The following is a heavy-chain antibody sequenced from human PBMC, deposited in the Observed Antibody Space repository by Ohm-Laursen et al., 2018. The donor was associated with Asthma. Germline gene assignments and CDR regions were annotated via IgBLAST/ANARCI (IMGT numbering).Heavy chain of an antibody. J-gene: IGHJ3*02. CDR2: ISYDGSNK. Sequence: SLRLSCTASGFTFSSYAMHWVRQAPGKGLEWVAVISYDGSNKYYADSVKGRFTISRDNSKNTLYLQINSLRAEDTAVYYCAWGEREYAFDIWGQGTMVTVSS. CDR1: GFTFSSYA. D-gene: IGHD1-1*01. CDR3: AWGEREYAFDI. V-gene: IGHV3-30-3*01.